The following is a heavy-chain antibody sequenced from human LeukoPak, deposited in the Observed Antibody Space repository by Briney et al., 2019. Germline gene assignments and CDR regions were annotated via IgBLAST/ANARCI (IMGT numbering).Heavy chain of an antibody. D-gene: IGHD1-26*01. CDR1: GSTFSSYT. Sequence: ERSLRLSCAASGSTFSSYTMHWVRQAPGKGLEWVALISYDDSNKYYADSVKGRFTISRDNPANTLYLQMNSLRADDTAVYYCARGRFYSWELRGAFDVWGQGTMVTVSS. V-gene: IGHV3-30*04. CDR3: ARGRFYSWELRGAFDV. J-gene: IGHJ3*01. CDR2: ISYDDSNK.